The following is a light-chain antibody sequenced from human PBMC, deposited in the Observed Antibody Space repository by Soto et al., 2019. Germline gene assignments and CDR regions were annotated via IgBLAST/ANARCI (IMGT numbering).Light chain of an antibody. V-gene: IGKV1-5*01. CDR3: QQYNRNTWS. CDR2: GAS. CDR1: QSVGTW. Sequence: DIQMTQSPSTLSASVGGRVTITCRASQSVGTWVAWYQQKPGKAPKLLIYGASNLESGVPSRFSGSGSGTEFTLTITTLQPDDFATYFCQQYNRNTWSFXPGTKVDIK. J-gene: IGKJ1*01.